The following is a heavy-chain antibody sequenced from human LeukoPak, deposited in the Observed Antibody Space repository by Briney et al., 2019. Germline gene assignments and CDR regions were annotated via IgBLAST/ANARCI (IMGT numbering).Heavy chain of an antibody. CDR2: ISYDGSNK. CDR1: GFTFSSYA. J-gene: IGHJ5*02. D-gene: IGHD6-19*01. CDR3: ARGLDPYNWFDP. Sequence: GGSLRLSCAASGFTFSSYAMHWVRQAPGKGLEWVAVISYDGSNKYYADSVKGRFTISRDNSKNTLYLQMNSLRAEDTAVYYCARGLDPYNWFDPWGQGTLVTVSS. V-gene: IGHV3-30*01.